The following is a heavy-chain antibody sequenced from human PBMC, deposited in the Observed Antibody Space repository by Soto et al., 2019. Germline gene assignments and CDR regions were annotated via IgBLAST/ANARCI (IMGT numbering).Heavy chain of an antibody. CDR1: RFTFGDYP. D-gene: IGHD4-17*01. J-gene: IGHJ5*02. Sequence: EVQLVESGGALVQPGGSLRLSCVASRFTFGDYPMNWVRQAPGKGLEWVSGISDTSIDTYYADSVKGRFTISRDNSQSMLFLHMSSLRAEDTALYYCAKTAATPFGDFVFYRWGQGTLVTVSS. CDR3: AKTAATPFGDFVFYR. CDR2: ISDTSIDT. V-gene: IGHV3-23*04.